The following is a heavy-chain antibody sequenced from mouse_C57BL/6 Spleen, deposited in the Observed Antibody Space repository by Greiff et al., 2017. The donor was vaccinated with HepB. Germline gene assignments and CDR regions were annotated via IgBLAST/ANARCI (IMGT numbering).Heavy chain of an antibody. V-gene: IGHV5-6*01. CDR2: ISSGGSYT. CDR1: GFTFSSYG. Sequence: EVKLVESGGDLVKPGGSLKLSCAASGFTFSSYGMSWVRQTPDKRLEWVATISSGGSYTYYPDSVKGRFTISRDNAKNTLYLQMSSLKSEDTAMYYCARHGGSSPLFDYWGQGTTLTVSS. J-gene: IGHJ2*01. CDR3: ARHGGSSPLFDY. D-gene: IGHD1-1*01.